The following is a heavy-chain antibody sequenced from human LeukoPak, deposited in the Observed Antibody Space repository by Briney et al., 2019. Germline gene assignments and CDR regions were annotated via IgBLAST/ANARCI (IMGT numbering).Heavy chain of an antibody. V-gene: IGHV4-34*01. CDR2: INYSGSTT. D-gene: IGHD2-15*01. CDR1: GGSFSGYH. Sequence: SSETLSLTCAVYGGSFSGYHWSWIRQFPGKGLEWIGEINYSGSTTNYNPSLKSRVTILVDTSKNQLSLSLSSVTVADTAVYYCARRSLESPPSDDYWGQGTLVTVSS. CDR3: ARRSLESPPSDDY. J-gene: IGHJ4*02.